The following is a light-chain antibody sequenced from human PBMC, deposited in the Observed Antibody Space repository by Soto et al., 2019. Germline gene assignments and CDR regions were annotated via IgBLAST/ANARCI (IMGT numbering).Light chain of an antibody. J-gene: IGKJ1*01. V-gene: IGKV1-5*03. CDR2: EAS. CDR3: QQYNSFIWT. Sequence: DIQMTQSPSTLSASVAARVAIICRASQAISSWLAWYQQKGGQAPKLLISEASILDSGVPSRFSGSGSGTEFNLTISSLQPEDFATYYCQQYNSFIWTFGQGTKVDIK. CDR1: QAISSW.